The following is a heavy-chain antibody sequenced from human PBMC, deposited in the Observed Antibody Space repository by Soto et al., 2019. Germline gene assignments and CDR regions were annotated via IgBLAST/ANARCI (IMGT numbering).Heavy chain of an antibody. D-gene: IGHD6-19*01. Sequence: QVQLVESGGGVVRPGRSLRLSCAASGFTLSDYGMHWVRQAPGKGLEWVAVIWFDESKEYYSDSVKGRFTISRDTSKNTVFLQMHSLRADDTAVYHCASDGRSGWPSYHFDYWGQGALVTVSS. CDR1: GFTLSDYG. CDR3: ASDGRSGWPSYHFDY. J-gene: IGHJ4*02. CDR2: IWFDESKE. V-gene: IGHV3-33*01.